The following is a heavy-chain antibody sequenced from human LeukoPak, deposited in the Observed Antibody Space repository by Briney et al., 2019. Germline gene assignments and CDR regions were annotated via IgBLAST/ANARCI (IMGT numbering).Heavy chain of an antibody. CDR2: INTNTGNP. V-gene: IGHV7-4-1*02. Sequence: GASVKVSCKASGYTFTSYAMNWVRQAPGQGLEWMGWINTNTGNPTYAQGFTGRFVFSLDTPVSTAYLQISSLKAEDTAVYYCAIGVAVAPNFDYWGQGTLVTVSS. D-gene: IGHD6-19*01. J-gene: IGHJ4*02. CDR3: AIGVAVAPNFDY. CDR1: GYTFTSYA.